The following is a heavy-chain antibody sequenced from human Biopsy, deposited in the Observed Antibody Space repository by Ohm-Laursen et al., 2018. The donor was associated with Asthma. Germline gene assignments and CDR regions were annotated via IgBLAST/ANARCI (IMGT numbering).Heavy chain of an antibody. CDR1: GASIKTDDHY. CDR2: IHYSGTS. J-gene: IGHJ4*02. CDR3: ARIPRRSGSYFVDY. D-gene: IGHD3-22*01. Sequence: SDTLSLTCSVSGASIKTDDHYWSWLRQPPGKGLEWFGFIHYSGTSYFNPSLKSRVSFSRDTSKNQFSLRLSSVTAADTAMYYCARIPRRSGSYFVDYWGQGTLVTVSS. V-gene: IGHV4-30-4*02.